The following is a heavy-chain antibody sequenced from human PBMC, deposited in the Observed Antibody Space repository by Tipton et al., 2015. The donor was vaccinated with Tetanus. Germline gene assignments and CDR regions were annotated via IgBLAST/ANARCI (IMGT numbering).Heavy chain of an antibody. CDR3: VRDFAEFDY. J-gene: IGHJ4*02. V-gene: IGHV3-7*01. CDR1: GFSFSTSW. CDR2: IKDDGSET. Sequence: SLRLSCAASGFSFSTSWMSWLRQAPGKGLEWVANIKDDGSETYYVDPVKGRFTISRDNARNSLYLQMNSLRGEDTAVYYCVRDFAEFDYWGQGTLVTVSS.